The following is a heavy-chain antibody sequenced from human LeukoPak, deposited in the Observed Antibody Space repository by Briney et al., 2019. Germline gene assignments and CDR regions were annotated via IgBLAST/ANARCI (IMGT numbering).Heavy chain of an antibody. J-gene: IGHJ4*02. Sequence: GGSLRLSCAASGFTFSSYEMNWVRQAPGKGLEWVSYIDSSGNSISYADSVKGRFTISRDNAKNSLYLQMNSLRAEDTAGYYCARDGYSYGMVFDYWGQGTLVTVSS. CDR2: IDSSGNSI. CDR3: ARDGYSYGMVFDY. CDR1: GFTFSSYE. D-gene: IGHD5-18*01. V-gene: IGHV3-48*03.